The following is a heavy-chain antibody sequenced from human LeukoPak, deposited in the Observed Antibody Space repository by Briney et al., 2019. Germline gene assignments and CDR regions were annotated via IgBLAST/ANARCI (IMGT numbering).Heavy chain of an antibody. CDR1: GYTFTGYY. D-gene: IGHD3-10*01. J-gene: IGHJ4*02. V-gene: IGHV1-2*02. CDR3: ARGSFYTAFMVRGVITPFDY. Sequence: ASVKVSCKASGYTFTGYYMHWVRQAPGQGLEWMGWINPNSGGTNYAQKFQGRVTMTRDTSISTAYMELSSLRSEDTAVYYCARGSFYTAFMVRGVITPFDYWGQGTLVTVSS. CDR2: INPNSGGT.